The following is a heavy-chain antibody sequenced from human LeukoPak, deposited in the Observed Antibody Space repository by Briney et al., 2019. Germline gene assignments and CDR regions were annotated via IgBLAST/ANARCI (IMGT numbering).Heavy chain of an antibody. CDR3: TRDLFYGSGNFDY. D-gene: IGHD3-10*01. Sequence: GGSLRLSCTASGFTFGDYAMSWFRQAPGKGLEWVGFIRSKAYGGTTEYAASVEGRFTISRDDSKGIAYLQMNSLKTEDTAVYYCTRDLFYGSGNFDYWGQGTLVTVSS. CDR1: GFTFGDYA. J-gene: IGHJ4*02. CDR2: IRSKAYGGTT. V-gene: IGHV3-49*03.